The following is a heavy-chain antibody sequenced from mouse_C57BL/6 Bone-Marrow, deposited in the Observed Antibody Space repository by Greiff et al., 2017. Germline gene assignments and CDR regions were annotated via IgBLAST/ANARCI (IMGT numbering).Heavy chain of an antibody. CDR2: INPSSGYT. V-gene: IGHV1-4*01. J-gene: IGHJ2*01. D-gene: IGHD1-1*01. CDR1: GYTFTSYT. CDR3: ASDYYGSSYVNY. Sequence: QVQLQQSGAELARPGASVKMSCKASGYTFTSYTMHWVKQRPGQGLEWIGYINPSSGYTKYNQKFKDKATLTADKSSSTAYMQLSSLTSEDSAVXYCASDYYGSSYVNYWGQGTTRTVSS.